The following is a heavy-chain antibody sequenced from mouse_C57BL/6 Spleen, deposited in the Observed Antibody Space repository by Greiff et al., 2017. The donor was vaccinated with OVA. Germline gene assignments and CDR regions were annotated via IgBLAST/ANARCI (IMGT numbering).Heavy chain of an antibody. D-gene: IGHD2-4*01. CDR1: GYTFTDYN. CDR3: ARGGGLRRGWFAY. J-gene: IGHJ3*01. V-gene: IGHV1-22*01. Sequence: EVKLMESGPELVKPGASVKMSCKASGYTFTDYNMHWVKQSHGKSLEWIGYINPNNGGTSYNQKFKGKATLTVNKSSSTAYMELRSLTSEDSAVYYCARGGGLRRGWFAYWGQGTLVTVSA. CDR2: INPNNGGT.